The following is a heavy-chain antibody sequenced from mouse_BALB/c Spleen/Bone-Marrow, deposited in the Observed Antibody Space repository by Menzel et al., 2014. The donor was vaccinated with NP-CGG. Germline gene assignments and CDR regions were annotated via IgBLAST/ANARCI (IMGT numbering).Heavy chain of an antibody. CDR2: INFSGST. CDR1: GDSITSGY. Sequence: EVKLVESGPSLVKPSQTLSLTCSVTGDSITSGYWNWIRKFPANKLEYMGYINFSGSTYYKPSLKSRISITRDTSKNQYYLQLNSVTTEDTATYYCASGGPTMITYYAMDYWGQGTSVTVSS. D-gene: IGHD2-4*01. V-gene: IGHV3-8*02. J-gene: IGHJ4*01. CDR3: ASGGPTMITYYAMDY.